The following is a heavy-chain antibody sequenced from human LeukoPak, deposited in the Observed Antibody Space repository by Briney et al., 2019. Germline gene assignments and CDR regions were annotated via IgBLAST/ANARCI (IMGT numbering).Heavy chain of an antibody. J-gene: IGHJ6*02. V-gene: IGHV3-7*01. D-gene: IGHD3-16*01. CDR2: INQDGSEK. CDR1: GFTFSTYK. CDR3: ATYTHWVAGDV. Sequence: AGGSLRLSCVASGFTFSTYKVTWVRQAPGKGLEWVANINQDGSEKKYLDSVKGRFTISRDNAKNSLYLQMNSLRAEDTAVYYCATYTHWVAGDVWGQGTTVTVSS.